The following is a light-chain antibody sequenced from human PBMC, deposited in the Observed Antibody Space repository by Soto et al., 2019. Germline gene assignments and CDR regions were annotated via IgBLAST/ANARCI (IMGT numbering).Light chain of an antibody. CDR3: KSYAGSNTYV. J-gene: IGLJ1*01. CDR1: KNDIGLYDF. Sequence: VLTQPPSASGSPGQSVTISCTGTKNDIGLYDFVSWYQHHPGKAPRLIIYEVVQRPSGVPDRFSGSKSGNTASLTVSGLQAADEADYFCKSYAGSNTYVFGSGTKVTVL. V-gene: IGLV2-8*01. CDR2: EVV.